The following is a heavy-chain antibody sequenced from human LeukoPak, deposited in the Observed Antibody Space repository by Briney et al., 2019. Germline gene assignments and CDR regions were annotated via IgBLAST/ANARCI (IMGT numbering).Heavy chain of an antibody. V-gene: IGHV1-2*02. J-gene: IGHJ2*01. CDR1: GYTFTAHY. CDR3: ARGRGTTMVRGVITNYFDL. Sequence: ASVKVSSKASGYTFTAHYIHWVRPAPRQRREWMGWIDPNIGGTNYAQKFLGSVTMTGDTSINTAFMELSRLRSDDTAIYYCARGRGTTMVRGVITNYFDLWGRGSLVTVSS. D-gene: IGHD3-10*01. CDR2: IDPNIGGT.